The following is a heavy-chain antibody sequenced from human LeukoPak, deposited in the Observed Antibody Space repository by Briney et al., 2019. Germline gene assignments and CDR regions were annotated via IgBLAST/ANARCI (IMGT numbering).Heavy chain of an antibody. CDR2: ISSSSSYI. V-gene: IGHV3-21*01. D-gene: IGHD4-23*01. CDR3: ARDPGGHFDY. Sequence: RGSLRLSCAASGFTFSSYSMNWVRQAPGKGLEWVSSISSSSSYIYYADSVKGRFTISRDNAKNSLYLLMNSLRAEDTAVYYCARDPGGHFDYWGQGTLVTVSS. CDR1: GFTFSSYS. J-gene: IGHJ4*02.